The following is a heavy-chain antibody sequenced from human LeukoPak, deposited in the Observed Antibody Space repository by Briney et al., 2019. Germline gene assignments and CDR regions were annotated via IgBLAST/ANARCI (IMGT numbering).Heavy chain of an antibody. D-gene: IGHD6-13*01. V-gene: IGHV4-39*01. Sequence: PSETLSLTCTVSGGSISSSNYYWGWIRQPPGKGLEWIGTIYYSGSTYYNPSLKSRVTISVDTSKNQFSLKLSSVTAADTAVYYCARHYESSSWNYYFYYMDVWGKGTTVTISS. CDR2: IYYSGST. CDR1: GGSISSSNYY. CDR3: ARHYESSSWNYYFYYMDV. J-gene: IGHJ6*03.